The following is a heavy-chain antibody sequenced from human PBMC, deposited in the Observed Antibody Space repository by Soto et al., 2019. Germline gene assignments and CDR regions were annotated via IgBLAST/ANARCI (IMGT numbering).Heavy chain of an antibody. CDR3: ARDACYDSSGYHRSWFDP. V-gene: IGHV1-24*01. CDR1: GYTLTELS. J-gene: IGHJ5*02. Sequence: ASVKVSCKVSGYTLTELSMHWVRQAPGKGLEWMGGFDPEDGETIYAQKFQGRVTMTEDTSTDTAYMELSSLRSDDTAVYYCARDACYDSSGYHRSWFDPWGQGTLVTVSS. CDR2: FDPEDGET. D-gene: IGHD3-22*01.